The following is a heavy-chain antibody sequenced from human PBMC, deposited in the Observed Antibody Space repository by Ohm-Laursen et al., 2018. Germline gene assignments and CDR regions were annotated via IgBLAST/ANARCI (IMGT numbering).Heavy chain of an antibody. CDR3: ARANNSWVIFNY. J-gene: IGHJ4*02. CDR1: GGSVSSGSYY. Sequence: SETLSLTCTVSGGSVSSGSYYWTWIRQPPGKGLEWIGHIYYDGSANYNSSLQSRVTISVDTSKDQFSLKLTSVTPADTAVYYCARANNSWVIFNYWGQGTLVTVSS. CDR2: IYYDGSA. D-gene: IGHD1/OR15-1a*01. V-gene: IGHV4-61*01.